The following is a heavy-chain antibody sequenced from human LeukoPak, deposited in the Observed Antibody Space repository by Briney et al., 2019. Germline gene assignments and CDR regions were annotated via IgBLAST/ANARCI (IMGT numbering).Heavy chain of an antibody. CDR1: GYTFTSYD. J-gene: IGHJ3*02. CDR3: ARGRENIYCSSTSCIRPDAFDI. V-gene: IGHV1-8*01. D-gene: IGHD2-2*01. CDR2: MNPNSGNT. Sequence: ASVKVSCKASGYTFTSYDINWVRQATGQGLEWMGWMNPNSGNTGYAQKFQGRVTMTRNTSISTAYMELSSLRSEDMAVYYCARGRENIYCSSTSCIRPDAFDIWGQGTMVTVSS.